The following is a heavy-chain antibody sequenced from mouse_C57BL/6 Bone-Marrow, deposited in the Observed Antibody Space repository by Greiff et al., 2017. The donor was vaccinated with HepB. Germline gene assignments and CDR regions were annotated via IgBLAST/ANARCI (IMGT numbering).Heavy chain of an antibody. V-gene: IGHV1-80*01. Sequence: QVQLQQSGAELVKPGASVKISCKASGYAFSSYWMNWVKQRPGKGLEWIGQIYPGAGDTNYNGKFKGKATLTANKSSSTAYMQLSSLTSEDSAVYFCGRRRLRHYAMDYWGQRASVTVSS. CDR2: IYPGAGDT. D-gene: IGHD2-2*01. CDR1: GYAFSSYW. CDR3: GRRRLRHYAMDY. J-gene: IGHJ4*01.